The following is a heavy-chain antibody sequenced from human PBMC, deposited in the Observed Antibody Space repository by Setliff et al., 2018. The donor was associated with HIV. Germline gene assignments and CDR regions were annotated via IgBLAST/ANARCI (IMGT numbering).Heavy chain of an antibody. J-gene: IGHJ4*02. V-gene: IGHV4-38-2*01. Sequence: KASETLSLTCAVSGYSISSGYYWGWIRQPPGKGLEWIGSIYHSGSTYYNPSLKSRVTISVDTSKNQFSLKLSSVTAADTAVYYCASRRDGYNAISHWGQGTLVT. CDR3: ASRRDGYNAISH. D-gene: IGHD2-8*01. CDR2: IYHSGST. CDR1: GYSISSGYY.